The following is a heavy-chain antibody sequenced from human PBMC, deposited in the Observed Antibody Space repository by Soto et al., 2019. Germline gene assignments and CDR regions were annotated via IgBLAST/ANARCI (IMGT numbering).Heavy chain of an antibody. CDR2: ISSRSDFI. Sequence: GGSLRLSCAASGFTFSSYSMNWVRQAPGKGLEWVSSISSRSDFIYYAGSVKGRFTISRDNAKNSLYLQMNSLRAEDTAVYHCVRDLLGSGGHFDYWGQGTPVTVSS. D-gene: IGHD7-27*01. V-gene: IGHV3-21*01. CDR1: GFTFSSYS. CDR3: VRDLLGSGGHFDY. J-gene: IGHJ4*02.